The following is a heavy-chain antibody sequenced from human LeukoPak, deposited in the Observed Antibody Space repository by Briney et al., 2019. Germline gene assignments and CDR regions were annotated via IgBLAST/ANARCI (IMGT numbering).Heavy chain of an antibody. V-gene: IGHV4-4*07. CDR1: GGSISSYY. J-gene: IGHJ4*02. D-gene: IGHD3-10*01. CDR3: VVSLTWFGDGRGYFDY. CDR2: IYTSGST. Sequence: NSSETLSLTCNVSGGSISSYYWSWIRQPAGKGLEWIGRIYTSGSTNYNPSLKSRVTMSVDTSKNQFSLKLSSVTAADTAVYYCVVSLTWFGDGRGYFDYWGQGTLVTVSS.